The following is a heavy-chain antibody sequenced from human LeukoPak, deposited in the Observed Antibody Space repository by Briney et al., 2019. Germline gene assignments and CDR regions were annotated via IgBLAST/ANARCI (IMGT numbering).Heavy chain of an antibody. V-gene: IGHV4-61*01. Sequence: PSETLSLTCTVSGGSVSSGSYYWSWIRQPPGKGLEWIGYVHYSGSTRGSTNYNASLKSRVTMSVDTCNNQFSLKLNSVTAADTAVYYCARRPWGGFDYWGQEMLVTVSS. D-gene: IGHD3-16*01. CDR3: ARRPWGGFDY. J-gene: IGHJ4*02. CDR1: GGSVSSGSYY. CDR2: VHYSGSTRGST.